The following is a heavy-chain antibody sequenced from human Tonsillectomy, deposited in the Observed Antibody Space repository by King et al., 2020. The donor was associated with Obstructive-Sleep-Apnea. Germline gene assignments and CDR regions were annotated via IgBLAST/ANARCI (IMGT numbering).Heavy chain of an antibody. J-gene: IGHJ4*02. CDR1: GDSISSFY. CDR3: ARLSADYYFDY. D-gene: IGHD2-21*02. CDR2: IYYSGST. V-gene: IGHV4-59*01. Sequence: VQLQESGPGLVKPSATLSLTCTVSGDSISSFYWSWIRQPPGKGLEWIGYIYYSGSTNYNPSLRSRVTISADTSKNQFSLKLSSVTAADTAVYYCARLSADYYFDYWGQGTLVTVSS.